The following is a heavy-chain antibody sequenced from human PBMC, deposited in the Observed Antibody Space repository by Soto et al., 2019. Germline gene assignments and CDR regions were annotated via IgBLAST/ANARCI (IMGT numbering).Heavy chain of an antibody. CDR3: ANDQRWLQYYFHY. V-gene: IGHV3-53*05. D-gene: IGHD5-12*01. J-gene: IGHJ4*02. CDR1: GFTVSSNY. CDR2: IYSGGNT. Sequence: GGSLRLSCAASGFTVSSNYMSWVRQAPGKGLEWVSVIYSGGNTYYADSVKGRFTISRDNSKNTLYLEMNSLRAEDTAVYYCANDQRWLQYYFHYWGQGTLVTVSS.